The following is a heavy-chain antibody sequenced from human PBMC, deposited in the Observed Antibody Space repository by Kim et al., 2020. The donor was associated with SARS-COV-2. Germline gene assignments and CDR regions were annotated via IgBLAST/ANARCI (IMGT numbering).Heavy chain of an antibody. CDR3: ARHPGSSTLVDY. V-gene: IGHV5-10-1*01. Sequence: NYTPAFQGPVTISADKSISTAYLQWSSLKASDTAMYYCARHPGSSTLVDYWGQGTLVTVSS. J-gene: IGHJ4*02. D-gene: IGHD2-2*01.